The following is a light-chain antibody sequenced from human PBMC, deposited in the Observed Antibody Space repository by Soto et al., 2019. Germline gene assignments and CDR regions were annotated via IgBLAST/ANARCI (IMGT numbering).Light chain of an antibody. CDR1: QSISNW. J-gene: IGKJ1*01. CDR2: HAS. V-gene: IGKV1-5*01. Sequence: DSQRPKSPSTLPASLGDRFTITCRASQSISNWLAWYQQKPGTAPKVLIYHASNLQSGVPSRFSGSGSGTEFTLTISSLQPDDFATYYCQQYNSYSFGQGTNVDIK. CDR3: QQYNSYS.